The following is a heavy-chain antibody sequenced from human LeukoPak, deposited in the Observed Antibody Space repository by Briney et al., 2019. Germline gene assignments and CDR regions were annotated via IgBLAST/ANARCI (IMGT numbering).Heavy chain of an antibody. CDR3: ARGKRFGELFLSSYYYYGMDV. J-gene: IGHJ6*04. CDR2: IYYSGST. Sequence: SQTLSLTCTVSGGSISSGGYYWSWIRQHPGKGLEWIGYIYYSGSTYYNPSLKSRVTISVDTSKNQFSLKLSSVTAADTAVYYCARGKRFGELFLSSYYYYGMDVWGKGTTVTVSS. V-gene: IGHV4-31*03. D-gene: IGHD3-10*01. CDR1: GGSISSGGYY.